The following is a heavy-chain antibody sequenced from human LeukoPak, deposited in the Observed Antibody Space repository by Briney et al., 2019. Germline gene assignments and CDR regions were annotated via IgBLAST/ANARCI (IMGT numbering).Heavy chain of an antibody. CDR1: GYTFTSYY. V-gene: IGHV1-46*01. Sequence: ASVKVSCKASGYTFTSYYMHWVQQAPGQGLEWMGIINPSGGSTSYAQKFQGRVTMTRDTSTSTVYMELSSLRSEDTAVYYCARGGGIGYSYGYAFDIWGQGTMVTVSS. CDR2: INPSGGST. J-gene: IGHJ3*02. CDR3: ARGGGIGYSYGYAFDI. D-gene: IGHD5-18*01.